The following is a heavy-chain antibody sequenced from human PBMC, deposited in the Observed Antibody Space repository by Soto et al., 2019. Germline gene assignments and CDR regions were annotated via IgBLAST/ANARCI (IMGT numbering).Heavy chain of an antibody. V-gene: IGHV3-33*08. Sequence: PGGSLRLSCAASGFTFSTYGMQWVRQAPGKGLEWVAVIWYDGSNKYYADSVKGRFTISRDNSKNTPYLQMNSLRAEDTAVYYCARDPPNYGDYWYFDLWGRGTLVTVSS. CDR2: IWYDGSNK. CDR3: ARDPPNYGDYWYFDL. D-gene: IGHD4-17*01. J-gene: IGHJ2*01. CDR1: GFTFSTYG.